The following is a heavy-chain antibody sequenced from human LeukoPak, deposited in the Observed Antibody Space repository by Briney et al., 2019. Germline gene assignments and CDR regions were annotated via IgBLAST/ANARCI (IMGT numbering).Heavy chain of an antibody. D-gene: IGHD6-13*01. CDR3: ARSIAAAGTDAFDI. J-gene: IGHJ3*02. V-gene: IGHV4-4*07. CDR2: IYTSGST. Sequence: SETLSLTCTVSGGSISSYYWSWIWQPAGKGLEWIGRIYTSGSTNYNPSLKSRVTISVDTSKNQFSLKLSSVTAADTAVYYCARSIAAAGTDAFDIWGQGTMVTVSS. CDR1: GGSISSYY.